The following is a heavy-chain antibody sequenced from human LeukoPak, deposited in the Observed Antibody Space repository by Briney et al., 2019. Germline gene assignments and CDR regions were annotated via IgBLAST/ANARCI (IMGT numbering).Heavy chain of an antibody. CDR2: IIPIFGTA. V-gene: IGHV1-69*06. CDR1: GGTFSSHA. Sequence: SVKVSCKASGGTFSSHAISWVRQAPGQGLEWMGGIIPIFGTANYAQKFQGRVTITEDKSTSTDYMELSSLRSEDTAVYYCARGGYDILTGYYFDYWGQGTLVTVSS. CDR3: ARGGYDILTGYYFDY. D-gene: IGHD3-9*01. J-gene: IGHJ4*02.